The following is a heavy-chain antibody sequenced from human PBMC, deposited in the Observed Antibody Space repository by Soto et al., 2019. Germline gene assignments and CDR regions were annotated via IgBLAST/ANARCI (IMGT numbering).Heavy chain of an antibody. V-gene: IGHV3-30-3*01. CDR1: GFTFSSYA. CDR2: VSYDGSNK. Sequence: QVQLVESGGGVVQPGRSLRLSCAASGFTFSSYAIHWVRQAPGKGLEWVALVSYDGSNKYYADSVKGRFTISRDNSKNTLYLQMNSLRAEDTAVYYCAAGGGIDWNLSDYWGQGTLVTVSS. CDR3: AAGGGIDWNLSDY. D-gene: IGHD1-7*01. J-gene: IGHJ4*02.